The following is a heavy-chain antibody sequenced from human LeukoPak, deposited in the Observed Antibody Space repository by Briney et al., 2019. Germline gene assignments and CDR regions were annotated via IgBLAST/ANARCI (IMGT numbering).Heavy chain of an antibody. CDR3: AKDAYSSSPRWFDP. V-gene: IGHV3-21*04. CDR2: ISSSSTYL. CDR1: GFSFSNYR. Sequence: PGGSLRLSCAASGFSFSNYRMNWVRQAPGKGLEWVSSISSSSTYLYYADSVKGRFTISRDNAKNSLYLQMNSLRAEDTAVYYCAKDAYSSSPRWFDPWGQGTLVTVSS. J-gene: IGHJ5*02. D-gene: IGHD6-13*01.